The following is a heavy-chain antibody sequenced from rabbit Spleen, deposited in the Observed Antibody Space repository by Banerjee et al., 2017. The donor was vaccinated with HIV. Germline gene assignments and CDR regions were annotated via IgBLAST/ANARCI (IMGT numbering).Heavy chain of an antibody. V-gene: IGHV1S45*01. CDR1: GFSFSDRDV. J-gene: IGHJ4*01. CDR3: ASAYSDVYFDL. CDR2: IYAGSSGST. Sequence: QEQLEEFGGGLVKHEGSLTLTCKASGFSFSDRDVMCWVRQAPGKGLECIACIYAGSSGSTYYASWAKGRFTISKTSSTTVTLQMTSLTAADTASYFCASAYSDVYFDLWSPGTLVTVS. D-gene: IGHD6-1*01.